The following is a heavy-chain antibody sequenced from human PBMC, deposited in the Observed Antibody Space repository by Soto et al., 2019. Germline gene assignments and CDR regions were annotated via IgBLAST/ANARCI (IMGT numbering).Heavy chain of an antibody. CDR1: GYTFTSYG. CDR2: ISPLKGRT. CDR3: ARDYGDRPEYFKH. D-gene: IGHD4-17*01. V-gene: IGHV1-18*04. J-gene: IGHJ1*01. Sequence: QVQLVQSGPDLKRPGASMKVSCKASGYTFTSYGISWVRQAPGQGLEWMAWISPLKGRTQYSQKAQGRVTLSTDTSSNTAYMEMTTLRVDPTAVYYCARDYGDRPEYFKHWGQGTLVTVS.